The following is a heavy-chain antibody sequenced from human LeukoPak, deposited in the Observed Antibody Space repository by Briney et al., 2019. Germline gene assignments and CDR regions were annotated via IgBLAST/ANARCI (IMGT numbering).Heavy chain of an antibody. J-gene: IGHJ4*02. CDR3: VSGNNCNY. CDR1: GFTFSSYN. Sequence: GGSLRLSCAASGFTFSSYNVNWVRQAPGKGLECVSYISSSSSTIYYANSVKGRFTISRDNAKTSLYLQMNSLRAEDTAVYYCVSGNNCNYWGQGTLVTVSS. CDR2: ISSSSSTI. D-gene: IGHD1-20*01. V-gene: IGHV3-48*01.